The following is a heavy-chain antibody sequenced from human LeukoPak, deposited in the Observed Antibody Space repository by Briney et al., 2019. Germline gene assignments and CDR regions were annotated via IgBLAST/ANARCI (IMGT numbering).Heavy chain of an antibody. CDR1: GFTFSSFW. CDR3: AREGRELAYCSGSTCYSSGPIDS. V-gene: IGHV3-7*01. D-gene: IGHD2-2*02. J-gene: IGHJ4*02. Sequence: GGSMRLSSAASGFTFSSFWMTWDRQAPGKGLEWVATIKRDGSEKYYVDSVEGRFTISRDNAKNSLYLQMNSLRGEETAVYYCAREGRELAYCSGSTCYSSGPIDSWGQGTLVTVSS. CDR2: IKRDGSEK.